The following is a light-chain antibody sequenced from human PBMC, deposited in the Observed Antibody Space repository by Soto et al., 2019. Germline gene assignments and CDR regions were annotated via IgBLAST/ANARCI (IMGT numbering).Light chain of an antibody. CDR2: EVS. Sequence: QSALTQPASVSGSPGQSITISCTGTSSDVGGYNYVSWYQQHPGKAPKLMIHEVSNRPSGVSNRFSGSKSGNTASLTISGLQAEDEADYYCTSYTSSNTPVFGTGTKVTVL. V-gene: IGLV2-14*01. J-gene: IGLJ1*01. CDR1: SSDVGGYNY. CDR3: TSYTSSNTPV.